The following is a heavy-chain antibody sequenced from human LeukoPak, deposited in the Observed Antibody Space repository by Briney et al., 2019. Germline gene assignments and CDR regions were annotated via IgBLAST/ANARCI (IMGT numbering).Heavy chain of an antibody. D-gene: IGHD4-23*01. CDR1: GFTFSSYS. J-gene: IGHJ4*02. CDR3: ARVDYGGNWGSFDY. V-gene: IGHV3-21*01. CDR2: ISSSSSYI. Sequence: PGGSLRLSCAASGFTFSSYSMNWVRQAPGKGLEWVSSISSSSSYIYYADSVKGRFTISRDNAKNTLYLQMNSLRAEDTAVYYCARVDYGGNWGSFDYWGQGTLVTVSS.